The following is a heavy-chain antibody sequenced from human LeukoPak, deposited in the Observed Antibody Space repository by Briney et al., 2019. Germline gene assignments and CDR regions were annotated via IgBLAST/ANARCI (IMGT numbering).Heavy chain of an antibody. CDR1: GGSIGSHY. CDR3: ARDVAGNTFDY. CDR2: VYDIGST. V-gene: IGHV4-59*11. D-gene: IGHD5-12*01. Sequence: SETLSLTCTVSGGSIGSHYWTWIRQTPGKGLEWIGYVYDIGSTKYNPSLKSRVTISVDTAKSQFSLRLTSMTAADTAVYYCARDVAGNTFDYWGQGALVTVSS. J-gene: IGHJ4*02.